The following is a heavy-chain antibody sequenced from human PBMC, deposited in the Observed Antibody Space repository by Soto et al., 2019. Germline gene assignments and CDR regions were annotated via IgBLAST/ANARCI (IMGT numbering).Heavy chain of an antibody. D-gene: IGHD5-12*01. CDR1: GFTISGYY. Sequence: LRLSCSASGFTISGYYMHQVRQAPARRPEWVAVISYDGSTEYYGDSVKGRFTRSRDNSANRLCLQMNSLRPEDTAVYYCTKDDGYNDSTYYHYFGMDVWGQGSTVTVSS. J-gene: IGHJ6*02. V-gene: IGHV3-30*18. CDR2: ISYDGSTE. CDR3: TKDDGYNDSTYYHYFGMDV.